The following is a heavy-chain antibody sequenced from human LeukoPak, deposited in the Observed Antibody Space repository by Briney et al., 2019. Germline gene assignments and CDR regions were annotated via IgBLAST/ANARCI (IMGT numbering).Heavy chain of an antibody. CDR3: ARVSWADGYNWGAFDY. D-gene: IGHD5-24*01. CDR1: GGSISSSSYY. Sequence: SETLSLTCTVSGGSISSSSYYWGWIRQPPGKGLEWIGSIYYSGSTYYNPSLKSRVTISVDTSKNQFSLKLSSVTAADPAVYYCARVSWADGYNWGAFDYWGQGTLVTVSS. CDR2: IYYSGST. J-gene: IGHJ4*02. V-gene: IGHV4-39*07.